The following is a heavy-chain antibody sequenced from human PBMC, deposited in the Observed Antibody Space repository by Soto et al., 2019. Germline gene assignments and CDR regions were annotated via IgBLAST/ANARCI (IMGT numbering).Heavy chain of an antibody. CDR3: ACESSSWHYFDY. V-gene: IGHV3-23*01. CDR1: GFTFSDYY. CDR2: ISGSGGST. D-gene: IGHD6-13*01. Sequence: GGSLRLSCAASGFTFSDYYVSWVRQAPGKGLEWVSAISGSGGSTYYADSVKGRFTISRDNSKNTLYLQMNSLRAEDTAVYYCACESSSWHYFDYWGQGTLVTVSS. J-gene: IGHJ4*02.